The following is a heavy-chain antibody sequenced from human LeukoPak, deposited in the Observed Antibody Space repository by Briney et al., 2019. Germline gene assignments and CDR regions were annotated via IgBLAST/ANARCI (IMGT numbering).Heavy chain of an antibody. Sequence: GGSLRLSCAASGFTFSSYAMSWVRQAPGKGLEWVSAISGSGGSTYYADSVKGRFTISRDNSKNTLCLQMNSLRAEDTAVYYCAKSHYGDYEYFDYWGQGTLVTVSS. CDR2: ISGSGGST. D-gene: IGHD4-17*01. CDR1: GFTFSSYA. V-gene: IGHV3-23*01. CDR3: AKSHYGDYEYFDY. J-gene: IGHJ4*02.